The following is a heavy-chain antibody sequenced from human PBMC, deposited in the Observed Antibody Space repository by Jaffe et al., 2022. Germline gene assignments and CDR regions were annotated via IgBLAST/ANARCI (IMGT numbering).Heavy chain of an antibody. CDR1: GGSISSYY. CDR3: ARDSHSWGVVTGSYWYFDL. D-gene: IGHD3-22*01. V-gene: IGHV4-59*01. CDR2: IYYSGST. J-gene: IGHJ2*01. Sequence: QVQLQESGPGLVKPSETLSLTCTVSGGSISSYYWSWIRQPPGKGLEWIGYIYYSGSTNYNPSLKSRVTISVDTSKNQFSLKLSSVTAADTAVYYCARDSHSWGVVTGSYWYFDLWGRGTLVTVSS.